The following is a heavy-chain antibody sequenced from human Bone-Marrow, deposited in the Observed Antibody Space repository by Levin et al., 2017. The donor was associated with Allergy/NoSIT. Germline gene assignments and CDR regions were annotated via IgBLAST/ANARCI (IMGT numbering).Heavy chain of an antibody. CDR3: ARDLPYSYGPKFDY. CDR1: GFIFSSYW. CDR2: IKQDGSEK. V-gene: IGHV3-7*01. D-gene: IGHD5-18*01. Sequence: PGGSLRLSCAASGFIFSSYWMSWVRQAPGKGLEWVANIKQDGSEKYSVDSVKGRFTISRDNAKNSLYLQMNSLRAEDTAVYYCARDLPYSYGPKFDYWGQGTLVTVSS. J-gene: IGHJ4*02.